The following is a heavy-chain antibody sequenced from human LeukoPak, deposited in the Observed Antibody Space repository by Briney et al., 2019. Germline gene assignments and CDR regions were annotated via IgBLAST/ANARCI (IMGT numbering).Heavy chain of an antibody. CDR1: GYTFTDSY. V-gene: IGHV1-2*02. CDR3: VSEGSLGALDY. Sequence: GASVKVSCKASGYTFTDSYIHWVRQAPGQGPEWMGWINPKNGDTTYAQRFQGRVTMTRDSSIITAYMELSGLASDDSAVYSCVSEGSLGALDYWGQGTLVTVSA. J-gene: IGHJ4*02. CDR2: INPKNGDT. D-gene: IGHD1-26*01.